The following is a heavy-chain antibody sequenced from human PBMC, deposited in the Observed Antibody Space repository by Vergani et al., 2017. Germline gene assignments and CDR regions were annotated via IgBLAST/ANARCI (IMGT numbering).Heavy chain of an antibody. J-gene: IGHJ3*01. Sequence: QVQLQESGPGLVKPSETLSLTCTVSGGSISSYYWSWIRQPPGKGLEWIGDIYYSGSTNYNPSLKSRVTISVDTSKNQFSLKLSSVTAADTAVYYCARVERSGWSRGDAFDFWHRGTMVTVSS. CDR1: GGSISSYY. CDR3: ARVERSGWSRGDAFDF. V-gene: IGHV4-59*01. D-gene: IGHD6-19*01. CDR2: IYYSGST.